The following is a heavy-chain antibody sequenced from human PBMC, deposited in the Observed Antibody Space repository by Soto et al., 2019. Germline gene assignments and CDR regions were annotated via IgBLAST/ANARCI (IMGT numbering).Heavy chain of an antibody. D-gene: IGHD6-19*01. CDR2: IYYSGST. V-gene: IGHV4-39*01. CDR3: ARHLPSFRDIAVAGTHPINWFDP. CDR1: GGSISSSSYY. Sequence: SETLSLTCTVSGGSISSSSYYWGWIRQPPGKGLEWIGSIYYSGSTYYNPSLKSRVTISVDTSKNQFSLKLSSVTAADTAVYYCARHLPSFRDIAVAGTHPINWFDPWGQGTLVTVSS. J-gene: IGHJ5*02.